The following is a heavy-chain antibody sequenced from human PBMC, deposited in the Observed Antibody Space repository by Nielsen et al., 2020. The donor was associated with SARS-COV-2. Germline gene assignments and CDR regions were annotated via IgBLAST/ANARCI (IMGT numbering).Heavy chain of an antibody. CDR2: ITMSGAYM. CDR1: GFRFTSYS. J-gene: IGHJ6*03. Sequence: GGSLRLSCAASGFRFTSYSMNWVRQAPGKGLEWVASITMSGAYMYYADSVRGRFTISRDNAKNSLYLQMNSLRAEDTAVYYCAREGLDYYYMDVWGKGTTVTVSS. CDR3: AREGLDYYYMDV. D-gene: IGHD6-6*01. V-gene: IGHV3-21*01.